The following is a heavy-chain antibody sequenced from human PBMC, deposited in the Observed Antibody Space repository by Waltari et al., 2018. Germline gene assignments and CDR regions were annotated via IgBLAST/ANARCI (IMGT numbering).Heavy chain of an antibody. CDR1: GYIFTDYY. V-gene: IGHV1-2*06. Sequence: QVQLVQSGAEVKKPGASVKVSCKASGYIFTDYYIHWVRQAPGRGLEWVGRFNPDSGGTNYAQKFQGRVTMTTDTSITTAYMELSRLTSDDMALYYCVRGSGGYSWFDPWGQGTLLTVSS. CDR3: VRGSGGYSWFDP. CDR2: FNPDSGGT. D-gene: IGHD3-10*01. J-gene: IGHJ5*02.